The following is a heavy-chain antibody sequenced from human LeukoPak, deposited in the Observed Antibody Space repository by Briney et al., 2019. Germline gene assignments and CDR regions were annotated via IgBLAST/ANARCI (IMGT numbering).Heavy chain of an antibody. CDR3: ARGERCSSTSCPTHMPFGY. V-gene: IGHV4-59*01. Sequence: PSETLPLTCTVSGGSISSYYWSWIRKPPGKGLEWIGYIYYSGSTNYNPSLKSRVTISVDTSKNQFSLKLSSVTAADTAVYYCARGERCSSTSCPTHMPFGYWGQGTLVTVSS. CDR1: GGSISSYY. J-gene: IGHJ4*02. D-gene: IGHD2-2*01. CDR2: IYYSGST.